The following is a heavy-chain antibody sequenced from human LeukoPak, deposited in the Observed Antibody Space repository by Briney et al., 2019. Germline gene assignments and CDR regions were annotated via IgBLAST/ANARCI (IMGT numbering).Heavy chain of an antibody. D-gene: IGHD5-18*01. CDR1: GFTFSSYG. CDR3: AREDTAMGVEFGY. J-gene: IGHJ4*02. Sequence: GGSLRLSCAASGFTFSSYGMHWVRQAPGKGLEWVAVISYDGSNKYYADSVKGRFTISRDNSKNTLYLQMNSLRAEDTAVYYCAREDTAMGVEFGYWGQGTLVTVSS. CDR2: ISYDGSNK. V-gene: IGHV3-30*03.